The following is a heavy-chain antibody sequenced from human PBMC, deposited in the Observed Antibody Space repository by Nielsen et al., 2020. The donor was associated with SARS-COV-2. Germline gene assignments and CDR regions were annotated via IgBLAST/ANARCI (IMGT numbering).Heavy chain of an antibody. D-gene: IGHD3-16*01. Sequence: GESLKISCAASGFTFNSVGMHWVRQAPGKGLEWVAVVSTEGGTTYYADSVKGQFTIARDNSQNTLYLHMTSLRADDTAVYFCTRESLRSGMSRYSFDSWGQGTLLTVSS. CDR2: VSTEGGTT. CDR1: GFTFNSVG. CDR3: TRESLRSGMSRYSFDS. V-gene: IGHV3-30*19. J-gene: IGHJ4*02.